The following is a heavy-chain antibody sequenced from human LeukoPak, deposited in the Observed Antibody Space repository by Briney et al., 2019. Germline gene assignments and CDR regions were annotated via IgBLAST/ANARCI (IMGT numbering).Heavy chain of an antibody. D-gene: IGHD1-26*01. J-gene: IGHJ4*02. CDR3: AKTRVGATKRLDY. CDR1: GFTFSSYS. V-gene: IGHV3-48*04. CDR2: ISSSSSTI. Sequence: PGGSLRLSCAASGFTFSSYSMNWVRQAPGKGLEWVSYISSSSSTIYYADSVKGRFTISRDNAKNSLYLQMNSLRAEGTAVYYCAKTRVGATKRLDYWGQGTLVTVSS.